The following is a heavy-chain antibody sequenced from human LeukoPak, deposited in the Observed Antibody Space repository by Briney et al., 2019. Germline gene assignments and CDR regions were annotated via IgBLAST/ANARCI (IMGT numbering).Heavy chain of an antibody. J-gene: IGHJ4*02. Sequence: GGSLRLSCTAYGFSFDDYAMHWVRQAPGKGLDWVSLITWDGGSTYYADSVKGRFTISRDNSKNSLYLQMNSLRAEDTALYYCAKGTSSWHEFDYWGQGTLVTVSS. CDR3: AKGTSSWHEFDY. CDR2: ITWDGGST. CDR1: GFSFDDYA. D-gene: IGHD6-13*01. V-gene: IGHV3-43D*03.